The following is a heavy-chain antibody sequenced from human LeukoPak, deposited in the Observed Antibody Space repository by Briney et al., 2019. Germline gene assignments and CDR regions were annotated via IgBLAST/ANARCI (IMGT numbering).Heavy chain of an antibody. CDR1: GYSFTDYY. J-gene: IGHJ4*01. D-gene: IGHD2-2*01. CDR3: ARSTSTYYYFDY. V-gene: IGHV1-2*06. CDR2: INPKSGGA. Sequence: GASVTVSCTASGYSFTDYYIHWVRQAPGQGLEWMGRINPKSGGATYAQMIRGRVSMTTDTFISTAYMELNRLSSDDTAVYFCARSTSTYYYFDYWGHGSLVAVSS.